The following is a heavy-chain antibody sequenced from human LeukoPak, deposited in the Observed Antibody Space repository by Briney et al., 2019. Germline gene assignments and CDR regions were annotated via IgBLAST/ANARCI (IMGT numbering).Heavy chain of an antibody. D-gene: IGHD3-16*01. CDR3: VKDNPVCHS. J-gene: IGHJ4*02. Sequence: GGSLRLSCAASGFTFSSSDMHWVRQAPGKGLEWVAFLRFDESDKFYGDSVKGRFTISRDISKNTLFLQMNGLRVEDTAVYYCVKDNPVCHSWGQGTLVTVSS. CDR1: GFTFSSSD. V-gene: IGHV3-30*02. CDR2: LRFDESDK.